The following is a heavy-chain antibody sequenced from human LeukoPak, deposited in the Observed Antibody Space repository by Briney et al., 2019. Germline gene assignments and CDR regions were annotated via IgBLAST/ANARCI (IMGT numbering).Heavy chain of an antibody. CDR1: GGSISSYF. D-gene: IGHD2-8*01. Sequence: SETLSLTCTVSGGSISSYFWNWIRQPPGKGLEWIWYIYSSGSTNYNPSLKSRVTISVDTSKNQFSLTLSSVTAADTAVYYCARGSSQVLRGTRYYHMDVWGKGTTVTVSS. CDR3: ARGSSQVLRGTRYYHMDV. J-gene: IGHJ6*03. V-gene: IGHV4-59*01. CDR2: IYSSGST.